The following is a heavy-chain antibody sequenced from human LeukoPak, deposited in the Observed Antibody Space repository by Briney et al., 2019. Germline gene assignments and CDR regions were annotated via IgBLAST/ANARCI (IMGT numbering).Heavy chain of an antibody. Sequence: PSETLSLTCTVSGGSISNYYWSWIRLPAGKGLEWIGRISSSGSTYYNPSLNSRVTMSIDTSTNQFSLKLSSVTAADTAVYYCARLDGYSTPYYFDYWGQGTLVTVSS. V-gene: IGHV4-4*07. CDR2: ISSSGST. CDR3: ARLDGYSTPYYFDY. CDR1: GGSISNYY. J-gene: IGHJ4*02. D-gene: IGHD3-22*01.